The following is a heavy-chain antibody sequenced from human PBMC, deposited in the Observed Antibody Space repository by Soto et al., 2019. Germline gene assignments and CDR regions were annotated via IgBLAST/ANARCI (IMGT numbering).Heavy chain of an antibody. CDR3: ARHRVDYSSTREKIYYYMDV. D-gene: IGHD6-13*01. CDR1: GYSFTSYW. J-gene: IGHJ6*03. Sequence: PGESLKISCKGSGYSFTSYWIGWVRQMPGKGLEWMGIIYPGDSDTRYSPSFQGQVTISADKSISTAYLQWSSLKASDTAMYYCARHRVDYSSTREKIYYYMDVWGKGTTVTVSS. V-gene: IGHV5-51*01. CDR2: IYPGDSDT.